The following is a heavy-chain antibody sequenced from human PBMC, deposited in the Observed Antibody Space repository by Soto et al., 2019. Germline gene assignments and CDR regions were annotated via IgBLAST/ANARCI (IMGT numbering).Heavy chain of an antibody. CDR2: ISGSGGST. CDR3: AKDISAAGTVYYYYYGMDV. J-gene: IGHJ6*02. D-gene: IGHD6-13*01. V-gene: IGHV3-23*01. CDR1: GFTFSSYA. Sequence: GGSLRLSCAASGFTFSSYAMSWVRQAPGKGLEWVSAISGSGGSTYYADSVKGRFTISRDNSKNTLYLQMNSLRAEDTAVYYCAKDISAAGTVYYYYYGMDVWGQGTTVTVSS.